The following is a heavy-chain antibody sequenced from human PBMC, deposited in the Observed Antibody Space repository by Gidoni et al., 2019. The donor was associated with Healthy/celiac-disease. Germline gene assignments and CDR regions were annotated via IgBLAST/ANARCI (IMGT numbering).Heavy chain of an antibody. CDR3: AGGQVYYYGMDV. D-gene: IGHD3-16*01. CDR1: GYTFTSYY. Sequence: QVQLVQSGAEVKKPGASVKVSCKASGYTFTSYYMHWVRQAPGQGLEWMGIINPSGGSTSYAQKFQCTVTMTRDTSTSTVYLELSSLRSEDTAVYYCAGGQVYYYGMDVWGQGTTVTVSS. J-gene: IGHJ6*02. CDR2: INPSGGST. V-gene: IGHV1-46*01.